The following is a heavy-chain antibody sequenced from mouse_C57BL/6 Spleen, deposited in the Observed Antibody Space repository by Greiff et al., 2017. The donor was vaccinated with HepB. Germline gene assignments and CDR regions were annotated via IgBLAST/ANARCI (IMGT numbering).Heavy chain of an antibody. CDR3: ARPYYSNYVYYFDY. Sequence: QVQLQQSGAELMKPGASVKLSCKATGYTFTGYWIEWVKQRPGHGLEWIGEILPGSGSTNYNEKCKGKATFTADTSSNTAYMQLSSLTTDDSAIYYCARPYYSNYVYYFDYWGQGTTLTVSS. V-gene: IGHV1-9*01. CDR1: GYTFTGYW. D-gene: IGHD2-5*01. J-gene: IGHJ2*01. CDR2: ILPGSGST.